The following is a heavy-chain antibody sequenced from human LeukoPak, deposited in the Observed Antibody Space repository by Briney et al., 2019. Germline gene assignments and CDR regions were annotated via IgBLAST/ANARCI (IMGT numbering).Heavy chain of an antibody. Sequence: KPSDTLSLTSTAAGGSISSYYWSSIWQPPGKGLEWIGYIYYSGSTNYNPSLNSRVTVSVETSKNQFSLKPSSVTAAIPAAYFCVRGGNYYGSGSYYYWGQGTLVTVYS. V-gene: IGHV4-59*07. CDR1: GGSISSYY. CDR3: VRGGNYYGSGSYYY. D-gene: IGHD3-10*01. J-gene: IGHJ4*02. CDR2: IYYSGST.